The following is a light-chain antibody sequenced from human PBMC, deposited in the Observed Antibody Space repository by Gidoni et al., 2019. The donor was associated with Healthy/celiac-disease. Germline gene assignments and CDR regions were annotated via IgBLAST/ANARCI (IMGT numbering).Light chain of an antibody. CDR3: QQYGSSPLIT. CDR2: GAS. Sequence: EIVLTQSPGTLSLSPGERATLSCRASQSVSSSYLAWYQQKPGQAPRLLIYGASSRATGIPDRFSGSGSGTDFTLTISRLEPEEFAVYYCQQYGSSPLITFXPXTKVDIK. V-gene: IGKV3-20*01. J-gene: IGKJ3*01. CDR1: QSVSSSY.